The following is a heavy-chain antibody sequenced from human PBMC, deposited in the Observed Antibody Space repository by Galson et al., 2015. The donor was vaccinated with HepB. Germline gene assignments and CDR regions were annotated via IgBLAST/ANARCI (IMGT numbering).Heavy chain of an antibody. CDR1: GGTFSSYA. CDR2: IIPIFGTA. Sequence: SVKVSCKASGGTFSSYAISWVRQAPGQGLEWMGGIIPIFGTANYAQKFQGRVTITADESTSTAYMELSSLRSEDTAGYYCARGWQSSGWWGYYYYGMVVWGQGTTVTVSS. J-gene: IGHJ6*02. V-gene: IGHV1-69*13. D-gene: IGHD6-19*01. CDR3: ARGWQSSGWWGYYYYGMVV.